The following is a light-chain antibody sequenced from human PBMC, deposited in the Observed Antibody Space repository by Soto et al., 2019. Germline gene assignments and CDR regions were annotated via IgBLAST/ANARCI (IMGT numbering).Light chain of an antibody. CDR1: QSVSSY. V-gene: IGKV3-11*01. CDR2: DAS. CDR3: QQRSNWPPYT. Sequence: EIVLTQSPATLSLSPGERATLSCRASQSVSSYLAWYQQKPGQAPRLLIYDASNRATGIPARFSGSGSGTDFTLTISSLEPEDFAVYYCQQRSNWPPYTVGQGTKVDIK. J-gene: IGKJ2*01.